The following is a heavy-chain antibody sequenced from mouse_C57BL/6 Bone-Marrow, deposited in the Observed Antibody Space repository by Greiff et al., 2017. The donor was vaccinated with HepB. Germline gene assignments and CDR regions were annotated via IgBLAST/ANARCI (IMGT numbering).Heavy chain of an antibody. CDR3: APITTVVARGAY. CDR2: IHPNSGST. CDR1: GYTFTSYW. D-gene: IGHD1-1*01. Sequence: VQLQQPGAELVKPGASVKLSCKASGYTFTSYWMHWVKQRPGQGLEWIGMIHPNSGSTNYNEKFKSKATLTVDKSSSTAYMQLSSLTSEDSAVYYCAPITTVVARGAYWGQGTLVTVSA. J-gene: IGHJ3*01. V-gene: IGHV1-64*01.